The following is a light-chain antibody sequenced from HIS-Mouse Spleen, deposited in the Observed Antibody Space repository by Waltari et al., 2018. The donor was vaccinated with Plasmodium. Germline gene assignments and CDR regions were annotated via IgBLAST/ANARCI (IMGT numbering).Light chain of an antibody. CDR2: AAS. J-gene: IGKJ1*01. CDR3: QQNYNTLT. Sequence: DIQMTQSPSSLFASVGDRVTITCRASQSISSYLNWYQQKPGKAPKLLIYAASSLQSGVPSRFSGSGSGTDFTLTISSLQPEDFATYYCQQNYNTLTFGQGTKVEIK. CDR1: QSISSY. V-gene: IGKV1-39*01.